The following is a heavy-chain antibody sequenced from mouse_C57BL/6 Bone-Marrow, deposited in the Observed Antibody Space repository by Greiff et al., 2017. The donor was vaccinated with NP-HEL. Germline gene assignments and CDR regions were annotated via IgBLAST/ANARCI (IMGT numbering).Heavy chain of an antibody. CDR1: GFSFNTYA. J-gene: IGHJ2*01. V-gene: IGHV10-1*01. CDR3: VRQLGRGGAFDY. D-gene: IGHD4-1*01. CDR2: IRSKSNNYAT. Sequence: DVMLVESGGGLVQPKGSLKLSCAASGFSFNTYAMNWVRQAPGKGLEWVARIRSKSNNYATYYADSVKDRFTISRDDSESMLYLQMNNLKTEDTAMYYCVRQLGRGGAFDYWGQGTTLTVSS.